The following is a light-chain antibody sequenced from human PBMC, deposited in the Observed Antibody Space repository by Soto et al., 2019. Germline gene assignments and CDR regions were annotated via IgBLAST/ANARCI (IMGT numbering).Light chain of an antibody. CDR3: QQYGRSPWT. CDR2: DVS. CDR1: QSVTSSY. V-gene: IGKV3-20*01. J-gene: IGKJ1*01. Sequence: EIVLTHSPSTLSLSPGEGATLSCSASQSVTSSYLAWYQHKPGQAPRLLIYDVSSRATDIPDRFSGGGSGTDFTLTVSRLEPEDSAVYYCQQYGRSPWTFGQGTK.